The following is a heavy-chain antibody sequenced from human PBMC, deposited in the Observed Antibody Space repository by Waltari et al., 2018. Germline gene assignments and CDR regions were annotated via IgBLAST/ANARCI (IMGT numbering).Heavy chain of an antibody. J-gene: IGHJ4*02. CDR1: GYTLTELS. CDR3: AAEIAAAGIFDY. Sequence: QVQLVQSGAEVKKPGASVKVSCKVSGYTLTELSMHWVRQAPGKGIEWMGGFDPEDGETIYAQKFQGRVTMTEATSTDTAYMELSSLRSEDTAVYYCAAEIAAAGIFDYWGQGTLVTVSS. D-gene: IGHD6-13*01. CDR2: FDPEDGET. V-gene: IGHV1-24*01.